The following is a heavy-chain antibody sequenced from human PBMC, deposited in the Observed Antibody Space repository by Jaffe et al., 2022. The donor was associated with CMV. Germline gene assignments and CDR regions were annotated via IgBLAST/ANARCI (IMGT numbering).Heavy chain of an antibody. Sequence: EVQVVESGGGLVKPGGSLRLSCAASGFTFSNAWMNWVRQAPGKGLEWVGHIKSKADGETTDYAAPVKGRFTISRDDSKNMLYLQMDSLKTEDTAVYYCATDDSGYGWGNWGQGALVTVSS. D-gene: IGHD5-12*01. CDR3: ATDDSGYGWGN. J-gene: IGHJ4*02. V-gene: IGHV3-15*07. CDR2: IKSKADGETT. CDR1: GFTFSNAW.